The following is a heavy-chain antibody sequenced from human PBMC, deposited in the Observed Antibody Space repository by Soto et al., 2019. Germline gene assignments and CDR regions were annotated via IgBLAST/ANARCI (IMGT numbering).Heavy chain of an antibody. V-gene: IGHV1-69*12. CDR3: ARDGYNYESTNYCAMDV. CDR1: GGTFRSYA. D-gene: IGHD5-12*01. CDR2: VIPIFGKA. J-gene: IGHJ6*02. Sequence: QVQLVQSGAEVKKPGSSVKVSCKASGGTFRSYAISWVAQAPGKGIEWMGGVIPIFGKANYAQKFQGRVTITADESTSIAYMELSSLISDDTAVYYCARDGYNYESTNYCAMDVWVQGTTVTVSS.